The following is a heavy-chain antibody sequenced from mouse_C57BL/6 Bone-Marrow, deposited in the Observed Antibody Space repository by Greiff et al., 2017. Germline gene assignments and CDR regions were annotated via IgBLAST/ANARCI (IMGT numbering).Heavy chain of an antibody. J-gene: IGHJ3*01. CDR2: INPYNGGT. Sequence: VQLKQSGPVLVKPGASVKMSCKASGYTFTDYYMNWVKQSHGKSLEWIGVINPYNGGTSYNQKFKGKATLTVDKSSSTAYMELNSLTSEDSAVYYCARRRGLVLRRGSWFAYWGQGTLVTGSA. CDR3: ARRRGLVLRRGSWFAY. D-gene: IGHD1-1*01. V-gene: IGHV1-19*01. CDR1: GYTFTDYY.